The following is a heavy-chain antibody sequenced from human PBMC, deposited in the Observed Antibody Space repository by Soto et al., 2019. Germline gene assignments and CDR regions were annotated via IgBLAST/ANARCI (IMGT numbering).Heavy chain of an antibody. V-gene: IGHV3-23*01. Sequence: PGGSLRLSCSASGFTFSSYAMSWVRQAPGKGLESVSAISGSGGSTYYADSVKGRFTISRDNSKNTLYLQMDSLRAEDTAVYSDAKGPPPPYGNPWYVLDSLGQGILVTGSS. CDR3: AKGPPPPYGNPWYVLDS. D-gene: IGHD6-13*01. J-gene: IGHJ4*02. CDR1: GFTFSSYA. CDR2: ISGSGGST.